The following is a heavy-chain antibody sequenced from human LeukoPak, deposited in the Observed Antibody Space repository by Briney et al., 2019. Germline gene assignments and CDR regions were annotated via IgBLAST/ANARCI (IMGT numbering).Heavy chain of an antibody. CDR2: IYHSGST. V-gene: IGHV4-38-2*01. Sequence: SETLSLTCGVSGYSISSGYYWGWIRQPPGKGLEWIGSIYHSGSTYYNPSLKSRVTISVDTSKNQFSLKLSSVTAADTAVYYCARHRYCSSTSCHSTWDYWGQGTLVTVSS. J-gene: IGHJ4*02. D-gene: IGHD2-2*01. CDR1: GYSISSGYY. CDR3: ARHRYCSSTSCHSTWDY.